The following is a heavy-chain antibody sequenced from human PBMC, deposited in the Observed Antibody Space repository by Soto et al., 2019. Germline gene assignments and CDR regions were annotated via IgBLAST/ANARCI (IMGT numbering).Heavy chain of an antibody. CDR3: AKGPLDYGSRPEY. V-gene: IGHV3-23*01. Sequence: EVQLLESGGGLVQPGGSLRLSCAASGFTFSNYAMIWVRQAPGKWLEWVSGISGSGGSTYYADSVKGRFTISRDNAKNTLYLQVNSLRAEDTAVYYCAKGPLDYGSRPEYWGQGTLVPVSS. D-gene: IGHD3-10*01. CDR1: GFTFSNYA. J-gene: IGHJ4*02. CDR2: ISGSGGST.